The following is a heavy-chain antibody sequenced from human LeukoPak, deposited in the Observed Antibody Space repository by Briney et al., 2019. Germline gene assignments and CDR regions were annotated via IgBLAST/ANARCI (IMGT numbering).Heavy chain of an antibody. CDR3: ARESTYYYDSSGYSDY. J-gene: IGHJ4*02. Sequence: GSLEPSLAAPGFPLSSYWMSRVRQAPGKGLEWVANKKQEGSEKYYVDSVKGRFTISRDNAKNSLYLQMNSLRAEDTAVYYCARESTYYYDSSGYSDYWGQGTLVTVSS. D-gene: IGHD3-22*01. CDR1: GFPLSSYW. CDR2: KKQEGSEK. V-gene: IGHV3-7*01.